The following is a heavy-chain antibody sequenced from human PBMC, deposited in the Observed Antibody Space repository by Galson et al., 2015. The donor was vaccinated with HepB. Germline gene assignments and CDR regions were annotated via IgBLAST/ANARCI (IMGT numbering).Heavy chain of an antibody. Sequence: SVKVSCKVSGYTLTELSMHWVRQAPGKGLEWMGGFDPEDGETIYAQKFQGRVTMTEDTSTDTAYMELSSLRSEDTAVYYCATDGAGMTSIHPGAFDIWGQGTMVTVSS. J-gene: IGHJ3*02. D-gene: IGHD6-13*01. CDR1: GYTLTELS. V-gene: IGHV1-24*01. CDR2: FDPEDGET. CDR3: ATDGAGMTSIHPGAFDI.